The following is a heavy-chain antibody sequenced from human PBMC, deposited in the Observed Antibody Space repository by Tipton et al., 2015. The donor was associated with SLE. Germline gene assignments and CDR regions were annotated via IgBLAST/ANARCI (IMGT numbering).Heavy chain of an antibody. CDR2: IYSGGST. J-gene: IGHJ3*02. CDR1: GFTLSSYA. CDR3: AKPRRRGAFDI. Sequence: SLRLSCAASGFTLSSYAMTWVRQAPGKGLEWVSIIYSGGSTYYADSVKGRFTVSRGTSKNTLYLQMSSLRPEDTAVYYCAKPRRRGAFDIWGQGTMVTVSS. V-gene: IGHV3-23*03.